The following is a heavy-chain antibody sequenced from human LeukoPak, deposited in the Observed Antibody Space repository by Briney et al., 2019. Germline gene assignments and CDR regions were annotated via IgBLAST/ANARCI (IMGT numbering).Heavy chain of an antibody. CDR2: IYYSGSP. D-gene: IGHD3-22*01. CDR1: GGSISSYY. J-gene: IGHJ4*02. CDR3: ARANYDSSGYYYLDY. Sequence: NTSETLSLTCTVSGGSISSYYWSWIRQPPGKGLEWIGYIYYSGSPNYNPSLKSRVTISVDTSKNQFSLKLSSVTAADTAVYYCARANYDSSGYYYLDYWGQGTLVTVSS. V-gene: IGHV4-59*01.